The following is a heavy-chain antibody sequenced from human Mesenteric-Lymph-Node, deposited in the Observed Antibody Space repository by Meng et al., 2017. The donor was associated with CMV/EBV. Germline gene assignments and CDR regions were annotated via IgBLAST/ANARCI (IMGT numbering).Heavy chain of an antibody. Sequence: GESLKISCVASGFTFSDYAIHWVRQAPGKGLEWVAVIWYDGSNKYYADSVKGRFTISRDNSKNTLYLQMNSLRAEDTAVYYCARGGWNFDYWGQGTLVTVSS. V-gene: IGHV3-33*08. D-gene: IGHD2-15*01. CDR3: ARGGWNFDY. CDR1: GFTFSDYA. J-gene: IGHJ4*02. CDR2: IWYDGSNK.